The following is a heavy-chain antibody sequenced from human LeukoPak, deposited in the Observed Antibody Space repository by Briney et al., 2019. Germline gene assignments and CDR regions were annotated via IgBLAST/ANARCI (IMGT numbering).Heavy chain of an antibody. Sequence: GGSLRLSCTGSGFTFGDYAMSWVRQAPGKGLEWVSFIRSKAYGGTTEYAASVKGRFTISRDDSKSIAYLQMNSLKTEDTAVHYCTREIGGASDYWGQGTLVTVSS. D-gene: IGHD3-22*01. CDR2: IRSKAYGGTT. J-gene: IGHJ4*02. CDR1: GFTFGDYA. CDR3: TREIGGASDY. V-gene: IGHV3-49*04.